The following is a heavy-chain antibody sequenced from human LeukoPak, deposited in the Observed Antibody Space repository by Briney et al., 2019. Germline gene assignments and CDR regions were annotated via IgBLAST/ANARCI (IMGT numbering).Heavy chain of an antibody. V-gene: IGHV3-20*04. CDR2: LNWNGGST. CDR1: GFTFEDNG. CDR3: ATHSYYYGSGSYPHYLDY. Sequence: GGSLRLSCAASGFTFEDNGMSWVRQAPGKGLEWVSGLNWNGGSTGYADSVKGRFTISRDNARNSLYLQMNSLRTEDTALYYCATHSYYYGSGSYPHYLDYWGQGTLVTV. D-gene: IGHD3-10*01. J-gene: IGHJ4*02.